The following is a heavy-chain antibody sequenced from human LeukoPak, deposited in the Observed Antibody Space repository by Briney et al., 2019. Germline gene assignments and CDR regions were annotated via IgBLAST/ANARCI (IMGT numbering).Heavy chain of an antibody. V-gene: IGHV1-46*03. D-gene: IGHD3-22*01. CDR1: GYTFTGYY. Sequence: GASVKVSCKASGYTFTGYYMHWVRQAPGQGLEWMGIINPSGGSTSYAQKFQGRVTMTRDTSTSTVYMELSSLRSEDTAVYYCARAPYYYDSSGYYSDFDYWGQGTLVTVSS. J-gene: IGHJ4*02. CDR2: INPSGGST. CDR3: ARAPYYYDSSGYYSDFDY.